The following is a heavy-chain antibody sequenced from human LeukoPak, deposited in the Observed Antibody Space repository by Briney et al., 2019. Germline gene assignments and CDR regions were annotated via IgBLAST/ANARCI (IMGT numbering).Heavy chain of an antibody. CDR2: ISSSSSYT. CDR3: ARHSSGWFRGAFDI. J-gene: IGHJ3*02. D-gene: IGHD6-19*01. CDR1: GFTFSDYY. V-gene: IGHV3-11*03. Sequence: GGSLRLSCAASGFTFSDYYMSWIRQAPGKGLEGVSYISSSSSYTNYADSVKGRFTISRDNDKHSLYLQMNSLRAEDTAVYYCARHSSGWFRGAFDIWGQGTMVTVS.